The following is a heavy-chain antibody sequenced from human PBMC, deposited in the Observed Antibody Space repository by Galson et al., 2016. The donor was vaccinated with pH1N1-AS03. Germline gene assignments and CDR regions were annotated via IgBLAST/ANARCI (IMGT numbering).Heavy chain of an antibody. J-gene: IGHJ6*02. D-gene: IGHD1/OR15-1a*01. CDR1: GFSITTSGVR. CDR3: ARIRLWNTGLDV. CDR2: IDSNDEK. Sequence: PALVKPTQTLTLTCTFSGFSITTSGVRMTWIRQPPGKALEWLGRIDSNDEKFYSTSLETRLTISRDIFKNQVVLTITNMDPVDTGTYYCARIRLWNTGLDVWGQGTTVTVSS. V-gene: IGHV2-70*04.